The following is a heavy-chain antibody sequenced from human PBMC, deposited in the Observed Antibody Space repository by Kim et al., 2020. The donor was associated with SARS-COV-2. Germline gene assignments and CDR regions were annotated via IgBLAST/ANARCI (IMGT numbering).Heavy chain of an antibody. J-gene: IGHJ4*02. CDR2: ITGSGAGT. CDR1: RFTFSTYA. V-gene: IGHV3-23*01. Sequence: GGSLRLSCAASRFTFSTYAISWVRQAPGKGLEWVSVITGSGAGTYYADSVKGRFTISRDNSKNTLYLQMNSLRVEDTAVYYCAKRQGYSFDYWGQGTPVTVSS. CDR3: AKRQGYSFDY.